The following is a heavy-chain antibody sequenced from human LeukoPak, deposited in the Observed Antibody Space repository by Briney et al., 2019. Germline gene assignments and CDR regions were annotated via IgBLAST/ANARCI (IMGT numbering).Heavy chain of an antibody. V-gene: IGHV3-30*02. D-gene: IGHD3-22*01. CDR2: IRYDGSNK. CDR3: AKDYYYDSSGYLTYYFDY. CDR1: GFTFSSYG. J-gene: IGHJ4*02. Sequence: GGSLRLSCAASGFTFSSYGMHWVRQAPGKGLEWVAFIRYDGSNKYYADSVKGRFTISRDNSKNTLYLQMNSLRAEDTAVYYCAKDYYYDSSGYLTYYFDYWGQGTLVTVSS.